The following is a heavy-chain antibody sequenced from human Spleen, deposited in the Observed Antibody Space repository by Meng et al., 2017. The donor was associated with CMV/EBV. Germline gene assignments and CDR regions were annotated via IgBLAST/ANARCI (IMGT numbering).Heavy chain of an antibody. Sequence: GGSLRLSCVVSGFTFSNYAMSWIRQAPGKGLEWVSYISYNGNTIFYRDSLKGRFTVSRDNAKNLLYLQMNSLRADDTAVYYCARHFGELSPFDYWGQGTLVTVSS. CDR1: GFTFSNYA. V-gene: IGHV3-11*04. CDR2: ISYNGNTI. D-gene: IGHD3-10*01. CDR3: ARHFGELSPFDY. J-gene: IGHJ4*02.